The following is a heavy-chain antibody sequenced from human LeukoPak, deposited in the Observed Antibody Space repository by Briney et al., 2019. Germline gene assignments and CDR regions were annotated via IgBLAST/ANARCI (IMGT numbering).Heavy chain of an antibody. V-gene: IGHV4-59*01. CDR3: ARAGLTPFSFDY. J-gene: IGHJ4*02. Sequence: GSLRLSCAASGFTFSNNAMSWIRQPPGKGLEWIGYIYYSGSTNYNPSLKSRVSISVDTSKNQFSLKLSPVTAADTAVYYCARAGLTPFSFDYWGQGTLVIASS. D-gene: IGHD2/OR15-2a*01. CDR1: GFTFSNNA. CDR2: IYYSGST.